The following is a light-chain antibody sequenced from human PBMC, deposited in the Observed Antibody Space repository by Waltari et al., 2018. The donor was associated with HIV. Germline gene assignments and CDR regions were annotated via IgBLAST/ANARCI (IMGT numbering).Light chain of an antibody. CDR2: EVS. J-gene: IGLJ1*01. CDR3: SSHTSSIYV. V-gene: IGLV2-14*01. Sequence: KAPKLMIYEVSNRPSGVSNRFSGSKSGNTASLTISGLQAEDECDYYCSSHTSSIYVFGTGTKVTVL.